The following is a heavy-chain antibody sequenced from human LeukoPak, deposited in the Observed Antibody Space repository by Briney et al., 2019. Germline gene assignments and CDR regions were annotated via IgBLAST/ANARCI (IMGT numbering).Heavy chain of an antibody. Sequence: SETLSLTCTVSGGSISSSSYYWGWIRQPPGKGLEWIGSIYYSGSTYYNPSLKSRVTISVDTSKNQFSLKLSSVTAADTAVYYCARQSEYSSSWYEGNWFDPWGQGTLVTVSS. D-gene: IGHD6-13*01. J-gene: IGHJ5*02. CDR1: GGSISSSSYY. CDR3: ARQSEYSSSWYEGNWFDP. V-gene: IGHV4-39*01. CDR2: IYYSGST.